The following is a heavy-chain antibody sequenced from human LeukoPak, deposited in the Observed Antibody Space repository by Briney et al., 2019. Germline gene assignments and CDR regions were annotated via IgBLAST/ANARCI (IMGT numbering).Heavy chain of an antibody. CDR3: AGARSVVRYAMDV. V-gene: IGHV3-30-3*01. CDR1: GLTFSNYA. J-gene: IGHJ6*02. Sequence: GGSLRLSCAASGLTFSNYAMHWGRQAPGKGLGGGAVISYDGSSKYYAHSVKGRFTTSRDNYTNTVHLQMNSLKPDETAVYYCAGARSVVRYAMDVWGQGTTVTVSS. CDR2: ISYDGSSK. D-gene: IGHD3-10*01.